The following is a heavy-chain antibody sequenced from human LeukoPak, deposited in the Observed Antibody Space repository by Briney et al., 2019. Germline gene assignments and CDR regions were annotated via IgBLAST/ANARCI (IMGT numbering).Heavy chain of an antibody. V-gene: IGHV1-3*01. J-gene: IGHJ4*02. D-gene: IGHD3-9*01. CDR3: ARVKDILTGYYRYFDY. CDR1: GYTFTSYA. CDR2: INAGNGNT. Sequence: GASVKVSCKASGYTFTSYAMHWVRQAPGQRLEWMGWINAGNGNTKYSLKFQGSVTITRDTSASTAYMELSSLRSEDTAVYYCARVKDILTGYYRYFDYWGQGTLVTVSS.